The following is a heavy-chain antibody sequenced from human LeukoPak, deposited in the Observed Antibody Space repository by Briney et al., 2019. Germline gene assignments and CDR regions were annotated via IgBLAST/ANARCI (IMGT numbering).Heavy chain of an antibody. CDR3: ARTPTVTPTKRYFVY. CDR1: GYTFTNSY. J-gene: IGHJ4*02. D-gene: IGHD4-17*01. CDR2: INPSGGST. Sequence: ASVKVSCKASGYTFTNSYMHWLRQAPGQGLEWMGIINPSGGSTSYAQKFQGRVTMTRDTFTSTVYMELSSLRSEDTAVYYCARTPTVTPTKRYFVYWGQGTLVTVSS. V-gene: IGHV1-46*01.